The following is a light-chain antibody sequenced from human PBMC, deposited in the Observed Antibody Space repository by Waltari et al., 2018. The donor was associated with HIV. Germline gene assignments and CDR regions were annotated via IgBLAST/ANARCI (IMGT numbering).Light chain of an antibody. V-gene: IGLV2-8*01. Sequence: QSALTQPPSASGSPGQSVTISCTGTSSDVGGYNYVSWYQQHPGKAPKLMLYEVSKRPSGVPDLCSGSKSGNTASLTVAGLQAEDEADYYCSSYAGSMVFGGGTKLTVL. J-gene: IGLJ2*01. CDR3: SSYAGSMV. CDR2: EVS. CDR1: SSDVGGYNY.